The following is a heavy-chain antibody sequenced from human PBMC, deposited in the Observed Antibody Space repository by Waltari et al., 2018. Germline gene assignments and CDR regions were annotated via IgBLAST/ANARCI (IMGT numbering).Heavy chain of an antibody. CDR2: INQDGSEK. J-gene: IGHJ4*02. Sequence: EVQLVESGGGLVQPGGSLRLSCAASGFTFSHSGMTWVRQAPGKGLEWVANINQDGSEKYSVESVKGRFTISRDNAKNSLYLQLNSLRADDTAVYYCTRGGDDSSWYWRNWGQGTLVTVSS. CDR1: GFTFSHSG. CDR3: TRGGDDSSWYWRN. V-gene: IGHV3-7*01. D-gene: IGHD6-13*01.